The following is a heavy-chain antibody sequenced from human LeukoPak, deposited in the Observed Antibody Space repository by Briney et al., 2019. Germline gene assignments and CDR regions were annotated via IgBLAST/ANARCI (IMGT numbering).Heavy chain of an antibody. D-gene: IGHD3-22*01. Sequence: GGSLRLSCAASGFTFSSYSMNWVRQAPGKGLEWGSYISGSSSTIYYADSVEGRFTISRGNGKNTLYLQMNSLRAEDTAVYYCARGSTYYDSSGQVPFDYWGQGTLVTVSS. CDR3: ARGSTYYDSSGQVPFDY. J-gene: IGHJ4*02. CDR1: GFTFSSYS. CDR2: ISGSSSTI. V-gene: IGHV3-48*01.